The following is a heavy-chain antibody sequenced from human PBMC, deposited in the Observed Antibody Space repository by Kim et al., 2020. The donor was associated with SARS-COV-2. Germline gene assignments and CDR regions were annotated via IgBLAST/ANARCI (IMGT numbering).Heavy chain of an antibody. V-gene: IGHV3-11*03. CDR1: GFTFSDYY. CDR2: ISSSSSYT. Sequence: GGSLRLSCAASGFTFSDYYMSWIRQAPGKGLEWVSYISSSSSYTNYADSVKGRFTISRDNAKNSLYLQMNSLRAEDTAVYYCARSHCSGGSCYTYYYYGMDVWGQGTTVTVSS. J-gene: IGHJ6*02. CDR3: ARSHCSGGSCYTYYYYGMDV. D-gene: IGHD2-15*01.